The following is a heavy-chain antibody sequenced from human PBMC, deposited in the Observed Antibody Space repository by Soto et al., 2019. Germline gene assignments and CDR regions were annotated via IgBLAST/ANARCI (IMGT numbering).Heavy chain of an antibody. CDR1: GGSISSSY. CDR3: ARFHWYFDL. J-gene: IGHJ2*01. CDR2: IYSSGST. Sequence: QVQLQESGPGLVKPSETLSLTCTVSGGSISSSYWSWVRQPPGKGLEWIGYIYSSGSTNYNPSLKRRVTISGDTANSQFSLKLSSVTAADAAEYYGARFHWYFDLWGRGTLVTVSS. V-gene: IGHV4-59*08.